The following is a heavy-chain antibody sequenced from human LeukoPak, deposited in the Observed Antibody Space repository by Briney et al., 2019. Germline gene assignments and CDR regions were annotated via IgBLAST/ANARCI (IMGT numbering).Heavy chain of an antibody. Sequence: SGTLSLTCTVSGGSISSYYWSWIRQPPGKGLEWIGYIYYSGSTNYNPSLKSRVTISVDTSKNQFSLKLSSVTAADTAVYHCARAYCSGGSCFFDYWGQGTLVTVSS. V-gene: IGHV4-59*01. D-gene: IGHD2-15*01. CDR1: GGSISSYY. CDR2: IYYSGST. CDR3: ARAYCSGGSCFFDY. J-gene: IGHJ4*02.